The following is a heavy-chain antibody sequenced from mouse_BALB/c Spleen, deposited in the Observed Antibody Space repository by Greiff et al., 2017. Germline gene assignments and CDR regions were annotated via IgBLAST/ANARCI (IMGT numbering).Heavy chain of an antibody. V-gene: IGHV5-12-1*01. CDR2: ISSGGGST. D-gene: IGHD2-4*01. CDR3: ARHYDYPYYYAMDY. J-gene: IGHJ4*01. CDR1: GFAFSSYD. Sequence: EVKLMESGGGLVKPGGSLKLSCAASGFAFSSYDMSWVRQTPEKRLEWVAYISSGGGSTYYPDTVKGRFTISRDNAKNTLYLQMSSLKSEDTAMYYCARHYDYPYYYAMDYWGQGTSVTVSS.